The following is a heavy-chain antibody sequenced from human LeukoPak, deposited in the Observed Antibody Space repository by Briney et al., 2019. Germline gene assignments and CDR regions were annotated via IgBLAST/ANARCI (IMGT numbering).Heavy chain of an antibody. Sequence: GRSLRLSCAASGFTFDDYAMHWVRQAPGKGLEWVSGISWNSGSIGYADSVMGRFTISRDNAKNSLYLQMNSLRAEDTALYYCAKEDRRGRHFDYWGQGTLVTVSS. CDR3: AKEDRRGRHFDY. V-gene: IGHV3-9*01. CDR2: ISWNSGSI. J-gene: IGHJ4*02. D-gene: IGHD3-16*01. CDR1: GFTFDDYA.